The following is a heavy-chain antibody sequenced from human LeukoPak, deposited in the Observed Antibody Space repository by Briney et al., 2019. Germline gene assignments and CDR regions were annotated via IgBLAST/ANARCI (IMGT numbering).Heavy chain of an antibody. J-gene: IGHJ3*02. CDR3: AGQWGYRRSCCTSAI. CDR2: INHNGTT. CDR1: GGSFSDYY. V-gene: IGHV4-34*01. Sequence: PSASLSLTFAVFGGSFSDYYWSWIRQPPGNWLEWIGEINHNGTTNYNPSLMGRVPTSIDTSNNQFSLKLSSVPAADAAVYYWAGQWGYRRSCCTSAIWGQGTMVTLSS. D-gene: IGHD6-13*01.